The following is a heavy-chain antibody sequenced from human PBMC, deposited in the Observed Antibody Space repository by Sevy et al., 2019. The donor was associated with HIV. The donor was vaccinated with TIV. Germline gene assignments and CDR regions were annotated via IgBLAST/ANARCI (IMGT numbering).Heavy chain of an antibody. CDR3: ARDRRGVKHWLVRGVFDY. V-gene: IGHV3-7*01. Sequence: GGSLRLSCAASGFTFINYWMSWVRQAPGKGLEWVASINQDGSEKYYVDSVKGRFTMSRDNAKNSLYLQMNSLRAEDTAVYYCARDRRGVKHWLVRGVFDYWGQRTLVTDSS. CDR1: GFTFINYW. CDR2: INQDGSEK. J-gene: IGHJ4*02. D-gene: IGHD6-19*01.